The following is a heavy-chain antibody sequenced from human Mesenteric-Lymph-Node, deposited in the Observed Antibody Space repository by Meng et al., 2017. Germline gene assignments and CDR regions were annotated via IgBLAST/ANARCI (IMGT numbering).Heavy chain of an antibody. CDR3: AKDGGVGFTDFDY. V-gene: IGHV3-30*01. Sequence: QVQLVESGGGVVQPGRSLRLSCAASGFAFSNDAMHWVRQSAGKGLEWVAVVSSDVNRKYYADSVKGRFTISRDTSKNTVSLQMDSLSAEDTAVYYCAKDGGVGFTDFDYWGQGTLVTVSS. CDR2: VSSDVNRK. J-gene: IGHJ4*02. D-gene: IGHD3-16*01. CDR1: GFAFSNDA.